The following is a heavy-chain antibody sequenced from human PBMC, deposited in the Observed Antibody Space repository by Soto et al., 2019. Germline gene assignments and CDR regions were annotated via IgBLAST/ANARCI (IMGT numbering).Heavy chain of an antibody. CDR1: GGSFSGYY. CDR2: INHSGST. J-gene: IGHJ4*02. Sequence: SETLSLTCAVYGGSFSGYYWSWIRQPPGKGLEWIGEINHSGSTNYNPSLKSRVTISVDTSKNQFSLKLSSVTAADTAVYYCASYDFWSGSGFDYWGQGTLVTVSS. V-gene: IGHV4-34*01. CDR3: ASYDFWSGSGFDY. D-gene: IGHD3-3*01.